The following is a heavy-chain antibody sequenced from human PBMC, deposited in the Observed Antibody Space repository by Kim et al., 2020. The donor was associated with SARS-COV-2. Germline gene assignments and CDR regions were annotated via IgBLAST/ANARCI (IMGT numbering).Heavy chain of an antibody. CDR1: GYTIRAHS. CDR2: IRADSDDR. Sequence: ASVKVSCKASGYTIRAHSVHWVRQAPGQSLEWVGVIRADSDDRDYSQKFQGRVTITRDTSANTAYMDLNDLLSEDTAIYYCARGGYRTGYEGFDPWGQGTLVTVSS. V-gene: IGHV1-3*01. J-gene: IGHJ5*02. CDR3: ARGGYRTGYEGFDP. D-gene: IGHD5-18*01.